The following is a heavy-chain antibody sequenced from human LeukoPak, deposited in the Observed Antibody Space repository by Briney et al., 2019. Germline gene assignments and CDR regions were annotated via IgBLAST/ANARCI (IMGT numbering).Heavy chain of an antibody. CDR1: GFTFSSYG. D-gene: IGHD2-15*01. CDR2: ISYDGSNK. Sequence: GGSLRPSCAASGFTFSSYGMHWVRQAPGKGLEWVAVISYDGSNKYYADSVKGRFTISRDNSKNTLYLQMNSLRAEDTAVYYCAKDRTPSSYYYYGMDVWGQGTTVTVSS. V-gene: IGHV3-30*18. J-gene: IGHJ6*02. CDR3: AKDRTPSSYYYYGMDV.